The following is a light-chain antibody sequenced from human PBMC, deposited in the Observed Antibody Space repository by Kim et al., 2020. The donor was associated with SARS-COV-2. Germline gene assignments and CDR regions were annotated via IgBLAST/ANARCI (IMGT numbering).Light chain of an antibody. Sequence: EIVLTQSPGTLSLSPGERATLSCRASQSVSSSYLAWYQQKPGQAPRLLIYGASSRATGIPDRFSGSGSGTDFTLTISRLEPGDFAVYYWQQYGSSPEYTFGQGTKLEI. J-gene: IGKJ2*01. CDR2: GAS. CDR1: QSVSSSY. V-gene: IGKV3-20*01. CDR3: QQYGSSPEYT.